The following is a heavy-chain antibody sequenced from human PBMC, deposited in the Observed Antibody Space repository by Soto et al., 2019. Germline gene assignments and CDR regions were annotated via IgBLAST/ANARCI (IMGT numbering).Heavy chain of an antibody. Sequence: QVQLQQWGTGLLKPSETLSLTCAVYGGSFSGYYWSWIRQPPGMGLEWIGEITHSGSINYNPALKSRVTISVDTSKNQFSLKLNSVTAADTAVYHCARRLCSGGTCAVDYWGQGNLVTVSS. CDR2: ITHSGSI. CDR1: GGSFSGYY. V-gene: IGHV4-34*01. D-gene: IGHD2-15*01. CDR3: ARRLCSGGTCAVDY. J-gene: IGHJ4*02.